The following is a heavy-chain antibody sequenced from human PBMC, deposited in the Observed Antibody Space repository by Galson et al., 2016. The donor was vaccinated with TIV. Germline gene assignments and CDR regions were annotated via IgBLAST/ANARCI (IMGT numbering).Heavy chain of an antibody. CDR3: ARDSGASGAYYSSYWHFDL. Sequence: SLRLSCAASGFIFSSNTMNWVRQAPGKGLEWVSYISRDSRYTYYADSVKGRFTVSRDNGDNALYLQMNSLRAEDTAVYYCARDSGASGAYYSSYWHFDLWGRGTLVTVSS. D-gene: IGHD3-10*01. CDR2: ISRDSRYT. J-gene: IGHJ2*01. V-gene: IGHV3-21*06. CDR1: GFIFSSNT.